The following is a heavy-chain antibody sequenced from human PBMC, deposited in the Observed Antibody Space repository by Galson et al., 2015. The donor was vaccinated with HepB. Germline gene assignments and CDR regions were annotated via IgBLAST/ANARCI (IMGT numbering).Heavy chain of an antibody. V-gene: IGHV5-10-1*01. D-gene: IGHD4-17*01. Sequence: QSGAEVKKPGESLRISCTASGYSFASSTSYWISWVRQMPGKGLEWMGRIDPSDSYTKYSPSFQGHVTIAADKSISTAYLRWSSLKASDTAMYYCARHGDYSGLDVWGQGTTVTVSS. CDR2: IDPSDSYT. J-gene: IGHJ6*02. CDR3: ARHGDYSGLDV. CDR1: GYSFASSTSYW.